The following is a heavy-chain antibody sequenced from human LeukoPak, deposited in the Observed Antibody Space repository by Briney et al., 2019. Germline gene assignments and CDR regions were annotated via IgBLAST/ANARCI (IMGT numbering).Heavy chain of an antibody. Sequence: GGSLRLSCAASGFTFSSYAMSWVRQAPVKGLEWVSAISGSSGRTYYADSVKGRFTISRDNSKNTLYLQMNSLRAEDTAVYYCAKGPLTEVAGTTWDYWGQGTPVTVSP. CDR3: AKGPLTEVAGTTWDY. D-gene: IGHD6-19*01. CDR1: GFTFSSYA. J-gene: IGHJ4*02. V-gene: IGHV3-23*01. CDR2: ISGSSGRT.